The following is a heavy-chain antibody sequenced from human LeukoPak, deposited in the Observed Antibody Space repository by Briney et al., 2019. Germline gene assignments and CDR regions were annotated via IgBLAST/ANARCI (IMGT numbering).Heavy chain of an antibody. D-gene: IGHD5-24*01. CDR1: GGTFSSYA. J-gene: IGHJ4*02. CDR3: AGDGDGHNFGRFDY. Sequence: SVKVSCKASGGTFSSYAISWVRQAPGQGLEWMGGIIPIFGTANYAQKFQGRVTITADESTSTAYMELSSLRSEDTAVYYCAGDGDGHNFGRFDYWGQGTLVTVSS. V-gene: IGHV1-69*13. CDR2: IIPIFGTA.